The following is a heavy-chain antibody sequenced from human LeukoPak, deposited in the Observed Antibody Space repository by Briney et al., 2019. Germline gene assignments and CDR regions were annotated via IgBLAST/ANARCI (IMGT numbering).Heavy chain of an antibody. CDR2: ISTYNGNT. J-gene: IGHJ6*03. Sequence: ASVKVSCKASGYTFTSYGISWVRQAPGQGLEWMGWISTYNGNTNYAQKLQGRVTMTTDTSTSTAYMELSRLRSDDTAVYYCASWAWGGSSRSNYYYYYMDVWGKGTTVTISS. V-gene: IGHV1-18*01. CDR1: GYTFTSYG. D-gene: IGHD1-26*01. CDR3: ASWAWGGSSRSNYYYYYMDV.